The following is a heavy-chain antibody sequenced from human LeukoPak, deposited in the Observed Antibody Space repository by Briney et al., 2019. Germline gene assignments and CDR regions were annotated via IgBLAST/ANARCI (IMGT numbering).Heavy chain of an antibody. CDR2: INTDGCNT. CDR1: GFTFSNYW. J-gene: IGHJ4*02. V-gene: IGHV3-74*01. CDR3: ARGTGSGWYDY. D-gene: IGHD6-19*01. Sequence: GGSLRLSCAASGFTFSNYWMHWVRQAPGKGLVWVSRINTDGCNTFYADSVKGRFTISRDNAKNTLYLQMNTLRAEDTAVYFCARGTGSGWYDYGGQGILVTVSS.